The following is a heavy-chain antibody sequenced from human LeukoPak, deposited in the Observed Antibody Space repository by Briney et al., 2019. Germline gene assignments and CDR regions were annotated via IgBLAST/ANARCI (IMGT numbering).Heavy chain of an antibody. Sequence: PSETLSLTCAVYGGSFSGYYWSWIRQPPGKWLEWIGEINHSGSTNYNPSLKSRVTISVDTSKNQFSLKLSSVTAADTAVYYCARRSRYDSSGQKFDPWGQGTLVTVSS. D-gene: IGHD3-22*01. CDR1: GGSFSGYY. CDR2: INHSGST. V-gene: IGHV4-34*01. CDR3: ARRSRYDSSGQKFDP. J-gene: IGHJ5*02.